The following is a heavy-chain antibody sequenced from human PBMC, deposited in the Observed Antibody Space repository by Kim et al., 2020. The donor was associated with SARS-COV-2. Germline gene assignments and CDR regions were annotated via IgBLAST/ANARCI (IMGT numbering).Heavy chain of an antibody. CDR3: AKQGVIDVGDAFDV. CDR1: GGSVSDIY. CDR2: IDDSGSV. V-gene: IGHV4-59*08. D-gene: IGHD2-21*01. J-gene: IGHJ3*01. Sequence: SETLSLNCTVSGGSVSDIYWNWIRQAPGKGLEWIGYIDDSGSVKYNPSLKSRVTMSVGTSKNQISLKMTSVTAADSAVYYCAKQGVIDVGDAFDVWGEGTTVTVSS.